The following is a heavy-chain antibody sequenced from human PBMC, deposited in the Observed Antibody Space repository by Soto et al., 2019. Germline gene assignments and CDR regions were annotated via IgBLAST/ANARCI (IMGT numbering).Heavy chain of an antibody. D-gene: IGHD3-3*01. CDR2: IYWEDEK. CDR3: AHRVLRTVFGLVTTTAIYFDF. J-gene: IGHJ4*02. CDR1: GFSLTTSEVG. Sequence: QITLNESGPTVVSPTKTLTLTCRFSGFSLTTSEVGVGWIRQSPGKAPEGLALIYWEDEKRYSASLKSRLTITKDTSKNQVVLTVSDLDPTDTATYYCAHRVLRTVFGLVTTTAIYFDFWGQGTPVAVSS. V-gene: IGHV2-5*02.